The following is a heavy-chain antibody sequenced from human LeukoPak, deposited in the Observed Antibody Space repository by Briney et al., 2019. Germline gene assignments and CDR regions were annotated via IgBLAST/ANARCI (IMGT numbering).Heavy chain of an antibody. CDR1: GYSFTSFW. CDR2: IYPGDSDT. CDR3: ARGATAIRKYNIYTGNYKDYFDS. D-gene: IGHD3-9*01. Sequence: GESLKISCKASGYSFTSFWIGWVRQMPGKGLEWMGVIYPGDSDTKYHPSFQGHVTISADRSISTAFLQWSSLKASDSAMYFCARGATAIRKYNIYTGNYKDYFDSWGQGSLVTVSS. V-gene: IGHV5-51*01. J-gene: IGHJ4*02.